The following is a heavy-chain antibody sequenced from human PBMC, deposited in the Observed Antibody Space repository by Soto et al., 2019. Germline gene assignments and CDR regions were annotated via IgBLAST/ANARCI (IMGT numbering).Heavy chain of an antibody. J-gene: IGHJ3*02. Sequence: LSLTCTVSGGSISSGDYYWSWIRQPPGKGLEWIGYIYYSGSTYYNPSLKSRVTISVDTSKNQFSLKLSSVTAADTAVYYCARRCNMIEAFDIWGQGTMVTVSS. D-gene: IGHD3-22*01. V-gene: IGHV4-30-4*01. CDR3: ARRCNMIEAFDI. CDR2: IYYSGST. CDR1: GGSISSGDYY.